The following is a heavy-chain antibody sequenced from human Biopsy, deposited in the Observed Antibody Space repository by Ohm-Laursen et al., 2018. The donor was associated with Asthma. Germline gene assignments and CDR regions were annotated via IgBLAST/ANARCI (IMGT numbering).Heavy chain of an antibody. Sequence: EASVKVSCKASGDSFSNYAISWVRQAPGQGLEWMGGLIPVLGTPDHAQMFEGRVTITADESTSSAYMELSSLRSEDSAVYYCAREVLTVDYGYYYFAMDVWGQGTTVTVSS. CDR2: LIPVLGTP. CDR3: AREVLTVDYGYYYFAMDV. CDR1: GDSFSNYA. D-gene: IGHD4-17*01. V-gene: IGHV1-69*13. J-gene: IGHJ6*02.